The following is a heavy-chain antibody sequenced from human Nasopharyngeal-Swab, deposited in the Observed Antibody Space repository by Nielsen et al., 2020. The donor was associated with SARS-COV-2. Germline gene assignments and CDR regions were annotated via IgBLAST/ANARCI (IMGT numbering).Heavy chain of an antibody. Sequence: ASVKVSCKASGYTFTSYDINWVRQATGQGLEWMGWMNPNSGNTGYAQKFQGRVTMTRNTSISTAYMELSSLRSEDTAVYYCARGGYGDYLGYYYYMDVWGKGTTVTDSS. J-gene: IGHJ6*03. CDR1: GYTFTSYD. CDR2: MNPNSGNT. V-gene: IGHV1-8*01. D-gene: IGHD4-17*01. CDR3: ARGGYGDYLGYYYYMDV.